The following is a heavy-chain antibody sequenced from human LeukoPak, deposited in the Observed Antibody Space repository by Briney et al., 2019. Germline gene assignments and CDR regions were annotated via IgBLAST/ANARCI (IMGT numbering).Heavy chain of an antibody. CDR1: GFTSSSHS. D-gene: IGHD2-2*01. CDR3: ARGEDCSSTSCFNYGMDV. CDR2: ISSSSSYI. V-gene: IGHV3-21*01. Sequence: GGSLRPSCPASGFTSSSHSINCVRQPPGKGRGWVSSISSSSSYIYYADSGKGRFAISRDNAKNSLYLQMNSLRAEDTAVYYCARGEDCSSTSCFNYGMDVWGKGTTVTVSS. J-gene: IGHJ6*04.